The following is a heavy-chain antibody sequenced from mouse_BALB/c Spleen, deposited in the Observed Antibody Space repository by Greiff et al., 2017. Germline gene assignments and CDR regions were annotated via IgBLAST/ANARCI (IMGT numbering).Heavy chain of an antibody. J-gene: IGHJ4*01. D-gene: IGHD1-1*01. CDR2: IWSGGST. CDR3: ARSPNYYGSRWAMDY. V-gene: IGHV2-2*02. CDR1: GFSLTSYG. Sequence: VKLMESGPGLVQPSQSLSITCTVSGFSLTSYGVHWVRQSPGKGLEWLGVIWSGGSTDYNAAFISRLSISKDNSKSQVFFKMNSLQANDTAIYYCARSPNYYGSRWAMDYWGQGTSVTVSS.